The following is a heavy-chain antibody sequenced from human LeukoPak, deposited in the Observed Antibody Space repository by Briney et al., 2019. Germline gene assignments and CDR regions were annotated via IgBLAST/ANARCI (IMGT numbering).Heavy chain of an antibody. V-gene: IGHV4-34*01. Sequence: SETLSLTCAVYGGSFSGYYWSWIRQPPGKGLEWIGEINHSGSTNYNPSLKSRVTISVDTSKNQFFLKLSSVTAADTAVYYCARDYGDYVYWGQGTLVTVSS. D-gene: IGHD4-17*01. CDR3: ARDYGDYVY. CDR1: GGSFSGYY. J-gene: IGHJ4*02. CDR2: INHSGST.